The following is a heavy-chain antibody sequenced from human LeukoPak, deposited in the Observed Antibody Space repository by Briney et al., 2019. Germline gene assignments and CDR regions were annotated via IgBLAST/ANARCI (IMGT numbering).Heavy chain of an antibody. V-gene: IGHV3-23*01. CDR2: ISGSGGST. J-gene: IGHJ4*02. CDR1: GFTFGDYA. D-gene: IGHD3-10*01. Sequence: GGSLRLSCTASGFTFGDYAMSWVRQAPGKGLEWVSAISGSGGSTYYADSVKGRFTISRDNSKNTLYLQMNSLRAEDTAVYYCAKDGVLWFGELLIPYFDYWGQGTLVTVSS. CDR3: AKDGVLWFGELLIPYFDY.